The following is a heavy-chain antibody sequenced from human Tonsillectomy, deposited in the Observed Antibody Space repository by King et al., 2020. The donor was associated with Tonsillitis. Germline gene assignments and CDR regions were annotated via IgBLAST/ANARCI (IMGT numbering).Heavy chain of an antibody. CDR3: GSYAGGVFDP. D-gene: IGHD2-15*01. CDR1: GGSISGGDYY. J-gene: IGHJ5*02. CDR2: IYDSWNT. V-gene: IGHV4-31*03. Sequence: QLQESGPGLVKPSQTLSLTCTVSGGSISGGDYYWSWIRQHPGKGLEWIGYIYDSWNTYYNPSLKSRLTISIDTSKNQFSLKLSSVTAADTAVYYCGSYAGGVFDPWGQGTLVTVSS.